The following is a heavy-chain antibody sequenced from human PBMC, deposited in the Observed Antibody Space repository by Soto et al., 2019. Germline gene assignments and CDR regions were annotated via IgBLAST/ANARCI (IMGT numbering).Heavy chain of an antibody. CDR1: GGSISSYY. CDR2: IYTSGST. Sequence: SETLSLTCTVSGGSISSYYWSWIRQPAGKGLEWIGRIYTSGSTNYNPSLKSRVTMSVDTSKNQFSLKLSSVTAADTAVYYCARDLIYRYYDFWXGSREKHQLYYYYGMDVWGQGTTVTVSS. V-gene: IGHV4-4*07. CDR3: ARDLIYRYYDFWXGSREKHQLYYYYGMDV. D-gene: IGHD3-3*01. J-gene: IGHJ6*02.